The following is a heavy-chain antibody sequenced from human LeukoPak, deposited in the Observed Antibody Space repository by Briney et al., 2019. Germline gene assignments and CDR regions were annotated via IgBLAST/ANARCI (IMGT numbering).Heavy chain of an antibody. J-gene: IGHJ6*03. V-gene: IGHV4-39*07. CDR3: ARVHYGWARNMDV. CDR1: DGSISSSSYY. Sequence: SETLSLTCTVSDGSISSSSYYWGWIRQPPGKGLEWIGNIYYSGSTYYNPSLKSRVTISVDTSKNQFSLKLSSVTAADTAVYYCARVHYGWARNMDVWGKGTTVTVSS. CDR2: IYYSGST. D-gene: IGHD3-16*01.